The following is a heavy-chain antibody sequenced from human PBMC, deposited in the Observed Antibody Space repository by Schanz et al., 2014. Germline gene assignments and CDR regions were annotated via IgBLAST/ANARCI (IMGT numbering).Heavy chain of an antibody. Sequence: EVQLVESGGGLVQPGGSLRLSCAASGFTFSDSWMHWVRQAPGKGLVWVSRTSHDGSFTTFADSVKGRFTISRDNSKNIVYLQMNRLRAEDTAVYYCANRGHLRGWFDSWGQGILVTVSS. CDR3: ANRGHLRGWFDS. J-gene: IGHJ5*01. D-gene: IGHD3-10*01. V-gene: IGHV3-74*01. CDR1: GFTFSDSW. CDR2: TSHDGSFT.